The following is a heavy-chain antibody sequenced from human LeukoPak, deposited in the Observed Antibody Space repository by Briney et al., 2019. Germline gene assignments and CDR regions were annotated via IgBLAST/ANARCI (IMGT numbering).Heavy chain of an antibody. CDR2: IRSSSSPI. CDR3: ARDPHSLDY. Sequence: PGGSLRLSCAASGFTFSSYNMNWVRQAPGKGLEWVSYIRSSSSPIYYADSVKGRFTISRDNAKNSLYLQMNSLRVEDTAVYYCARDPHSLDYRGQGTLVTVSS. D-gene: IGHD1-26*01. CDR1: GFTFSSYN. J-gene: IGHJ4*02. V-gene: IGHV3-48*01.